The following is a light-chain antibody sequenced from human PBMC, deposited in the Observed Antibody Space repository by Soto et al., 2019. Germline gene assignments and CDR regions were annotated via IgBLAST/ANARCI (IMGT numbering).Light chain of an antibody. CDR3: QQYNSYST. Sequence: DIQMTQSPSTLSGSVGDRVSITVRASQSISTWLAWYQQKPGKAPNLLIYHASSLRSGVPSRFSGSGSGTEFTLTISSLQPDDFATYYCQQYNSYSTFGQGTKVDIK. CDR1: QSISTW. V-gene: IGKV1-5*01. CDR2: HAS. J-gene: IGKJ1*01.